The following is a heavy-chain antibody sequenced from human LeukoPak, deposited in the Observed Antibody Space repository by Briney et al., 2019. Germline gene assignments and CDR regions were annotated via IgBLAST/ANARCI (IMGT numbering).Heavy chain of an antibody. CDR2: IKPDGSAK. Sequence: GGSLRLSCAASGFTFSTFWMSGVRQAPAKGLEWVANIKPDGSAKYYVDFVRDRLTVSRENAKNSLYLQMSSLRAEDTAVYYCARGHLGTAGIYWGQGTLVTVSS. J-gene: IGHJ4*02. D-gene: IGHD6-13*01. CDR1: GFTFSTFW. V-gene: IGHV3-7*01. CDR3: ARGHLGTAGIY.